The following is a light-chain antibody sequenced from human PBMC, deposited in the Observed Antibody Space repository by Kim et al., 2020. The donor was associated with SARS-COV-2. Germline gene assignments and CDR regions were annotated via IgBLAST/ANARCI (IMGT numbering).Light chain of an antibody. CDR1: QSVFYGSNNKNY. V-gene: IGKV4-1*01. CDR3: QQYYSTPRT. Sequence: DIVLTQSPHSLPVSLGERATINCKSSQSVFYGSNNKNYLAWYQHKPGQPPKLLLYWASTRESGVPDRFSGSGSGTDFTLTISSLQAEDLAVYYCQQYYSTPRTFGQGTKVDIK. J-gene: IGKJ1*01. CDR2: WAS.